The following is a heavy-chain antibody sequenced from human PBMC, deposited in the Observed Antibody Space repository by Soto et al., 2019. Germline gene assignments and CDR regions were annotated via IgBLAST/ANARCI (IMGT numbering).Heavy chain of an antibody. D-gene: IGHD3-22*01. Sequence: PGGSLRLSCAASGFTFSSYAMSWVRQAPGKGLEWVSAISGSGGSTYYADSVKGRFTISRDNSKNTLYLQMSSLRAEDTAVYYCAKDGGITMIVVVITTLDYWGQGTLVTVSS. CDR1: GFTFSSYA. J-gene: IGHJ4*02. CDR3: AKDGGITMIVVVITTLDY. V-gene: IGHV3-23*01. CDR2: ISGSGGST.